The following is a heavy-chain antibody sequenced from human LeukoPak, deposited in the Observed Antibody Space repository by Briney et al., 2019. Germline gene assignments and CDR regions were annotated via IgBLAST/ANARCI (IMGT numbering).Heavy chain of an antibody. J-gene: IGHJ6*03. Sequence: SETLSLTCSVSGASFSTNYWSWIRQPPGRGLEWIGYVLDSGSTNYNPSLKSRVTMSVDTSTKQFSLRLSSVTAADTAVYYCARLYQQSKWKYYYYYMDVWGKGTAVTVSS. CDR1: GASFSTNY. D-gene: IGHD1-1*01. CDR2: VLDSGST. CDR3: ARLYQQSKWKYYYYYMDV. V-gene: IGHV4-59*01.